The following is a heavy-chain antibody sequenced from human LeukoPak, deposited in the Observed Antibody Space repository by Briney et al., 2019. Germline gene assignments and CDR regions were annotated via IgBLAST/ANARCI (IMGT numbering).Heavy chain of an antibody. CDR2: IAGTSSI. CDR1: GFTFSNYN. CDR3: ARDINGGL. J-gene: IGHJ3*01. V-gene: IGHV3-48*02. Sequence: GGSLRLSCAASGFTFSNYNMIWVRQPPGKGLEWVSCIAGTSSISYADSVKGRFTISRDNVKNSLYLQMNSLRDEDTAVYYFARDINGGLWGQGTMVTVSS. D-gene: IGHD1-14*01.